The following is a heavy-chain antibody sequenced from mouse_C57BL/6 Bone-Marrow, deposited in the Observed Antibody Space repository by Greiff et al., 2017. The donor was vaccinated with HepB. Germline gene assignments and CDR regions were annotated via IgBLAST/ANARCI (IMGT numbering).Heavy chain of an antibody. CDR3: ARHYDGYYWYFDV. Sequence: EVQWVESGGGLVQPGGSLKLSCAASGFTFSDYYMYWVRQTPEKRLEWVAYISNGGGSTYYPDTVKGRFTISRDNAKNTLYLQMSRLKSEDTAMYYCARHYDGYYWYFDVWGTGTTVTVSS. J-gene: IGHJ1*03. CDR1: GFTFSDYY. D-gene: IGHD2-3*01. V-gene: IGHV5-12*01. CDR2: ISNGGGST.